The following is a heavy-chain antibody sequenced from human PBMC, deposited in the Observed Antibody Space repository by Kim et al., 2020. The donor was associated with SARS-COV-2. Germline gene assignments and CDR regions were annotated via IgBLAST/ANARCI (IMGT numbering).Heavy chain of an antibody. V-gene: IGHV3-23*01. CDR3: AKGFCLTGVCYFDY. J-gene: IGHJ4*02. CDR2: ISGSGGNA. Sequence: GGSLRLSCAASGFTFTTYAMSWVRQAPGKGLEWVSTISGSGGNAFSPDSVKGRFTISRDNSKNTLYLQVNSLRAEDTAVYYCAKGFCLTGVCYFDYWGQGSLVTVPS. D-gene: IGHD2-8*01. CDR1: GFTFTTYA.